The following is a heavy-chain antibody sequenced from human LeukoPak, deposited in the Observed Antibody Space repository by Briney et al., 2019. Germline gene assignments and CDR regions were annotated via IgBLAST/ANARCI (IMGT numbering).Heavy chain of an antibody. D-gene: IGHD7-27*01. V-gene: IGHV1-2*02. J-gene: IGHJ4*02. CDR2: INPNRGGT. CDR3: APQLGRLTDY. Sequence: ASVKVSCKASGYTFTAYNMDWVRQAPGQGLEWMGWINPNRGGTNYAQKFQGRVTMTRDTTVSTAYMELSRLRSDDTAVYYCAPQLGRLTDYWGQGTLVTVSS. CDR1: GYTFTAYN.